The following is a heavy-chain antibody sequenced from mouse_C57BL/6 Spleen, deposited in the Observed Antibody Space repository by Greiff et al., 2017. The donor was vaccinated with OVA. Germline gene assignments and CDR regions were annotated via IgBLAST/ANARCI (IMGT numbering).Heavy chain of an antibody. J-gene: IGHJ1*03. CDR2: IYWDDDK. CDR1: GFSLSTSGMG. CDR3: ARVITTLPARYFDV. V-gene: IGHV8-12*01. D-gene: IGHD1-1*01. Sequence: QVTLKVSGPGILQSSQTLSLTCSFSGFSLSTSGMGVSWIRQPSGKGLEWLAHIYWDDDKRYNPSLKSRLTISKDTSRNQVFLKITSVDTADTATYYCARVITTLPARYFDVWGTGTTVTVSS.